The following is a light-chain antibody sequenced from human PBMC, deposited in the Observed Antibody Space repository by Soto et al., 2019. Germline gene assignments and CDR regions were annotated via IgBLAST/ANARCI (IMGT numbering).Light chain of an antibody. CDR2: GAF. Sequence: EIVLTQSPGTLSLSPGERVTLYCKASQRVSNSYLAWYQQRHGQAPRLLIYGAFSRATDAPDRFSGSESGSEFTLTIDRLAPEDSGVYFCQQYATSPRTFGRGTKVEVK. V-gene: IGKV3-20*01. CDR3: QQYATSPRT. J-gene: IGKJ1*01. CDR1: QRVSNSY.